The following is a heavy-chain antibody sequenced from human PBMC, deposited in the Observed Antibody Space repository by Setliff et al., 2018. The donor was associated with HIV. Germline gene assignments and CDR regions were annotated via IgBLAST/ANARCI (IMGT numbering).Heavy chain of an antibody. V-gene: IGHV3-7*01. D-gene: IGHD3-16*01. CDR1: GFSFSIYE. J-gene: IGHJ4*02. CDR2: IKQDGTDK. CDR3: AKDMNYNNDYPGVLGS. Sequence: PGGSLRLSCAASGFSFSIYEMNWVRQAPGKGLEWVANIKQDGTDKYYVDSVRGRFTISRDNARNSLYLEMTSLRAEDTAVYHCAKDMNYNNDYPGVLGSWGRGTLVTVSS.